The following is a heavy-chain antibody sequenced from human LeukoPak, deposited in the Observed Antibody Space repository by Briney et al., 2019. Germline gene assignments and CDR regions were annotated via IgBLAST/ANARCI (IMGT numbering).Heavy chain of an antibody. V-gene: IGHV4-38-2*01. CDR2: IYDSGST. CDR3: ASLYINTYVDV. CDR1: GYSIRSGYY. D-gene: IGHD1-14*01. J-gene: IGHJ6*03. Sequence: SETLSLTCAASGYSIRSGYYWGWIRQPPGKGLEWIGSIYDSGSTYYNPSLKSRATISVDTSKNQFSLKLSSVTAADTAVYYCASLYINTYVDVWGKGTTVTVSS.